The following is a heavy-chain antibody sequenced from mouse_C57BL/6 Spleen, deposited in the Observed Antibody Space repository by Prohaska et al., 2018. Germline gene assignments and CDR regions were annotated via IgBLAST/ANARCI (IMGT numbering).Heavy chain of an antibody. J-gene: IGHJ1*03. CDR3: ARWYYGSSHWYFDV. D-gene: IGHD1-1*01. CDR2: INPNNGGT. V-gene: IGHV1-26*01. Sequence: EVQLQQSGPELVKPGASVKISCKASGYTFTDYYMNWVKQSHGKSLEWIGDINPNNGGTSYNQKFKGKATLTVDKSSSTAYMELRSLTSEDSAVYYCARWYYGSSHWYFDVWGTGTTVTVSS. CDR1: GYTFTDYY.